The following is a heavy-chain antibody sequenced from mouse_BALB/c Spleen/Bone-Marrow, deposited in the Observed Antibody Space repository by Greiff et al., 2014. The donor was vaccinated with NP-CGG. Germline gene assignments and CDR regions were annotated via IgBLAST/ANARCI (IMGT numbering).Heavy chain of an antibody. V-gene: IGHV1-5*01. Sequence: VKMSCTASVYTFSNYCMHLVKQRPVHGLAWIGTIYPGNSDTTYNQKFKGKAKLTAVTSTSTAYMELSSLTNEDSVVYYCTTLARSDFDYWGQGTTLTASS. D-gene: IGHD3-1*01. CDR1: VYTFSNYC. CDR2: IYPGNSDT. J-gene: IGHJ2*01. CDR3: TTLARSDFDY.